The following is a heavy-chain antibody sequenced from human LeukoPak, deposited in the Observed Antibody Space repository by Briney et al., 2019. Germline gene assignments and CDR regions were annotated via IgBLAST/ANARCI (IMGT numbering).Heavy chain of an antibody. D-gene: IGHD3-22*01. CDR2: IYHSGST. CDR1: GSSISDYY. CDR3: ARLLYDSDGYYLFDY. J-gene: IGHJ4*02. V-gene: IGHV4-59*08. Sequence: SETLSLTCAVSGSSISDYYWRWFRQPPGKGLEWIGNIYHSGSTNYNPSLKSRIITSLDTSKNQFSLKLSSVTAADTAVYYCARLLYDSDGYYLFDYWGQGTLVTVSS.